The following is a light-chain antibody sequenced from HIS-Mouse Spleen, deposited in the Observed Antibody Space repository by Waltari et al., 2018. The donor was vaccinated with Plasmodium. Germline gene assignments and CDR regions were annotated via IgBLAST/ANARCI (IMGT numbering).Light chain of an antibody. CDR3: QVWDSSSDHPV. V-gene: IGLV3-21*02. Sequence: SYVLTQPPSVSVASGPTARITCGGNNIGRKSVPLDQQKPGQAPVLVVYDDSDRPSGIPERFSGSNSGNTATLAISRVEAGDEADYYCQVWDSSSDHPVFGGGTKLTVL. CDR2: DDS. J-gene: IGLJ2*01. CDR1: NIGRKS.